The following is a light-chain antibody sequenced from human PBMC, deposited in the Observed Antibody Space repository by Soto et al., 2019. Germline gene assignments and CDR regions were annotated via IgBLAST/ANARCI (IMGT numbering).Light chain of an antibody. Sequence: DFLMTQSPSSLSASVGDRVTITCRASQYISTFLNWYQHKPGKAPKLLIYAASSLQSGVPSRFSGSGSETEFTRTSASLQPEDFATYSWQQTYSSPPTFGQGTKVEMK. J-gene: IGKJ1*01. CDR3: QQTYSSPPT. V-gene: IGKV1-39*01. CDR2: AAS. CDR1: QYISTF.